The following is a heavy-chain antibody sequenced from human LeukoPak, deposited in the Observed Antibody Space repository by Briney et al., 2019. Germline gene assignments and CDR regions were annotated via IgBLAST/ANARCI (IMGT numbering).Heavy chain of an antibody. D-gene: IGHD6-19*01. CDR3: AIGYSSGWNYFDY. V-gene: IGHV3-30-3*01. CDR1: GFTFSSYA. J-gene: IGHJ4*02. CDR2: ISYDGSNK. Sequence: PGRSLRLSCAASGFTFSSYAMHWVRQAPGKGLEWVAVISYDGSNKYYADSVKGRFTISRDNAKNSLYLQMNGLRAEDTALYYCAIGYSSGWNYFDYWGQGTLVTVSS.